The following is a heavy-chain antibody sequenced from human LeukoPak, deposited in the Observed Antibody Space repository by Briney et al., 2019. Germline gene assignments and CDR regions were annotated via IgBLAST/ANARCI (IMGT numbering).Heavy chain of an antibody. D-gene: IGHD3-10*01. Sequence: SETLSLTCAVYGGSFSGYYWSWIRQPPGKGLERIGEINHSGSTNYNPSLKSRVTISVDTSKNQFSLKLSSVTAADTAVYYCARGGGYYYGSGRTLSYWGQGTLVTVSS. J-gene: IGHJ4*02. CDR3: ARGGGYYYGSGRTLSY. CDR2: INHSGST. V-gene: IGHV4-34*01. CDR1: GGSFSGYY.